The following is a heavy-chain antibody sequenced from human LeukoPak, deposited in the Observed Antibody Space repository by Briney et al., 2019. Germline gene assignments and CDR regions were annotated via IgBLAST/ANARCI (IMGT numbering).Heavy chain of an antibody. CDR3: ARDLGANHAFDI. CDR2: IIPIFGTA. V-gene: IGHV1-69*05. Sequence: SVKVSCKGTGGSFSSYAISWVRQAPGQGLEWMGGIIPIFGTANYAQKFQGRVTITTDESTSTAYMELSSLRSEDTAVYYCARDLGANHAFDIWGQGTMVTVSS. CDR1: GGSFSSYA. D-gene: IGHD1-26*01. J-gene: IGHJ3*02.